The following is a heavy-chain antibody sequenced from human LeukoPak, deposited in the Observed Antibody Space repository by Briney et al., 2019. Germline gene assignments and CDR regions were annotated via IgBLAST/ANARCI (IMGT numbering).Heavy chain of an antibody. CDR2: ISGSGDNT. CDR1: GFTFNNYA. Sequence: GRSLRLSCAASGFTFNNYAMSWVRQAPGKGLEWVTAISGSGDNTYYADSVKGRFTISRDNSKNTVYMQMNSLRAEDTAEYYCAKGGYCSSTSCYRVGYYYGMDVWGQGTTVTVSS. J-gene: IGHJ6*02. D-gene: IGHD2-2*02. V-gene: IGHV3-23*01. CDR3: AKGGYCSSTSCYRVGYYYGMDV.